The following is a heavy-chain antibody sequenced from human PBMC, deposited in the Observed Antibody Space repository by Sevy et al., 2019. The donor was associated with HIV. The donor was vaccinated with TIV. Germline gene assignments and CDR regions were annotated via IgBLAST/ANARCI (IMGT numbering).Heavy chain of an antibody. Sequence: GGSLRLSCAASRFTFSSYAMSWVRQAPGKGLEWVSAISGSGGSTYYADSVKGRFTISRDNSKNTLYLQMNSLRAEDTAVYYCAKDAFYGDYVNYYYYYMDVWGKGTTVTVSS. CDR3: AKDAFYGDYVNYYYYYMDV. V-gene: IGHV3-23*01. J-gene: IGHJ6*03. D-gene: IGHD4-17*01. CDR1: RFTFSSYA. CDR2: ISGSGGST.